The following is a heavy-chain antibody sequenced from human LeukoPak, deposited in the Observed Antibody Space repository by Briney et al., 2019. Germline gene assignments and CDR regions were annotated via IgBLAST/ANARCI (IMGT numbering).Heavy chain of an antibody. CDR3: ARDRGDFWSGYQIDY. J-gene: IGHJ4*02. Sequence: SETLSLTCTVSGGSISSYYWSWIRQPPGKGLEWIGYIYYSGSTNYNPSLKSRVTISVDTSKNQFSLKLSSVTAADTAVYYCARDRGDFWSGYQIDYWGQGTLVTVSS. V-gene: IGHV4-59*01. CDR1: GGSISSYY. D-gene: IGHD3-3*01. CDR2: IYYSGST.